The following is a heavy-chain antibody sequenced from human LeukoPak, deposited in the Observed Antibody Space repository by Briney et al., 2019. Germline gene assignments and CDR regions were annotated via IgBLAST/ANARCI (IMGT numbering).Heavy chain of an antibody. CDR3: ARWQHGYYYFDF. Sequence: ASVKVSCKASGYTFTSYYIHWVRQAHGQGLEWMGLINPSGGSTNYAQNLQGRVTMTTDTSTSTAYMELRSLRSDDTAVYYCARWQHGYYYFDFWGQGTLVTVSS. D-gene: IGHD5-18*01. V-gene: IGHV1-46*01. CDR2: INPSGGST. J-gene: IGHJ4*02. CDR1: GYTFTSYY.